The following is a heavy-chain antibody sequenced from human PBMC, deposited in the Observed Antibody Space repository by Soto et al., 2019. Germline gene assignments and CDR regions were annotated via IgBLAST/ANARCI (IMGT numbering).Heavy chain of an antibody. CDR3: ARGAGDFSGPDSFDI. CDR1: GDSIIRSF. J-gene: IGHJ3*02. Sequence: QVQLQESGPRLVKSSETLSLVCSVSGDSIIRSFWGWIRQSPGKGLQYIGYISYSGVTDYDPSLKSRVTISVDTSMTQFSLKLTSVTAADTAVYYRARGAGDFSGPDSFDIWGQGTMVTVSS. V-gene: IGHV4-59*01. D-gene: IGHD3-10*01. CDR2: ISYSGVT.